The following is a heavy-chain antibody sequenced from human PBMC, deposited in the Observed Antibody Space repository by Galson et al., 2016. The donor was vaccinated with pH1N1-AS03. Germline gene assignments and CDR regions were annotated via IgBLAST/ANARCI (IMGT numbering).Heavy chain of an antibody. D-gene: IGHD6-19*01. Sequence: SCKASGYTFTSHRIIWVRQAPGMGLEWVSSISNHGAATYYADSVKGRFTISRDNSKNTLFLLMNSLRAEDTAVYYCARDEGVAVAPRAFDSWGQGTLVTVSS. V-gene: IGHV3-23*01. CDR1: GYTFTSHR. J-gene: IGHJ4*02. CDR3: ARDEGVAVAPRAFDS. CDR2: ISNHGAAT.